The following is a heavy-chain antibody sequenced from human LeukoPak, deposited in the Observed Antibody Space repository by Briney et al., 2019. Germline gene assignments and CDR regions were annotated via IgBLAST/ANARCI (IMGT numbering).Heavy chain of an antibody. CDR1: GFTFSSYG. V-gene: IGHV3-30*18. CDR3: AKDRDILTGYYPSYLNY. CDR2: ISYDGSNK. Sequence: GGSLRLSCAASGFTFSSYGMHWVRQAPGKGLEWVAVISYDGSNKYYADSVKGRFTISRDNSKNTLYLQMNSLRAEDTAVYYCAKDRDILTGYYPSYLNYWGQGTLVTVSS. D-gene: IGHD3-9*01. J-gene: IGHJ4*02.